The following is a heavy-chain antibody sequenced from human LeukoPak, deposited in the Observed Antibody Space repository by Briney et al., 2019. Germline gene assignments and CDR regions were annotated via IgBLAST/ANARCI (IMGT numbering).Heavy chain of an antibody. V-gene: IGHV4-61*02. CDR2: IYTSGRT. CDR3: ARGLGYCSGGSCPRWFDP. Sequence: SQTLSLTCTVSGGSISSGSYYWSWIRQPAGKGLEWIGRIYTSGRTNYNPSLKSRVTISVNTSKNQFSLKLSSVTAADTAVYYCARGLGYCSGGSCPRWFDPWGQGTLVTVSS. D-gene: IGHD2-15*01. J-gene: IGHJ5*02. CDR1: GGSISSGSYY.